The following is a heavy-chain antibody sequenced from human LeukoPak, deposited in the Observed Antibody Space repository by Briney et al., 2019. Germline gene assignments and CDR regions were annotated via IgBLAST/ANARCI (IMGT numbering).Heavy chain of an antibody. V-gene: IGHV3-30*04. Sequence: PGGSLRLSCAASGFTFSSYAMHWVRQAPGKGLEWVAVILYDGSNKYYADSVKGRFTISRDNSKNMLYLQMNSLRAEDTAVYYCAKRAMEAFFDYWGQGTLVTVSS. CDR2: ILYDGSNK. J-gene: IGHJ4*02. D-gene: IGHD5-18*01. CDR3: AKRAMEAFFDY. CDR1: GFTFSSYA.